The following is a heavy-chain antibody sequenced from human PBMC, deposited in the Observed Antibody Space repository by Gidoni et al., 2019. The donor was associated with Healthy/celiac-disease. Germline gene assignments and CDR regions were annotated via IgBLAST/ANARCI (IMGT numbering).Heavy chain of an antibody. CDR1: GFTCSSYD. D-gene: IGHD6-19*01. Sequence: EVQLVESGGGLVQPGGSLRLSCADSGFTCSSYDMPWVRKATGKGLEWVSAIGTAGDTYYPGSVKGRFTISRENAKNSLYLQMNSLRAGDTAVYYCARAVAGTLDYWGQGTLVTVSS. CDR2: IGTAGDT. CDR3: ARAVAGTLDY. J-gene: IGHJ4*02. V-gene: IGHV3-13*01.